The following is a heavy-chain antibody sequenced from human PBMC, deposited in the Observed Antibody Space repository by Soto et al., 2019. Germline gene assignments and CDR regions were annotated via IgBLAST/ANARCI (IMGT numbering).Heavy chain of an antibody. J-gene: IGHJ4*02. Sequence: EVQLVESGGGLVQPGGSLRLSCAASGFTFSDYWMNWLRQAPGKGLEWMANIKEDGSGKYYVDSVRGRFTISRDNAKNSLYLQMNSLRAEDTAVYYCARGTVSPGLDYGGQGTLVTVSS. CDR1: GFTFSDYW. V-gene: IGHV3-7*04. CDR2: IKEDGSGK. CDR3: ARGTVSPGLDY. D-gene: IGHD4-4*01.